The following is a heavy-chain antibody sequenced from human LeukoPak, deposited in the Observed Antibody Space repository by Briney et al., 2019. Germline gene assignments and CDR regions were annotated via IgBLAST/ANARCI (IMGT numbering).Heavy chain of an antibody. D-gene: IGHD5-12*01. CDR1: GGSITSSNW. CDR2: IYHSGST. Sequence: SGTLSLTCTVSGGSITSSNWWSWVRQPPGKGLEWIGEIYHSGSTNYQPSLKSRVTMSVDKSKDQFSLKLTSVTAADTAVYYCVKRGNVANFDSWGQGALVTVSS. V-gene: IGHV4-4*02. J-gene: IGHJ4*02. CDR3: VKRGNVANFDS.